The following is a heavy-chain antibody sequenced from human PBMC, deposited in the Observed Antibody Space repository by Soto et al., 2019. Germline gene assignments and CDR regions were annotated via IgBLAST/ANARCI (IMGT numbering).Heavy chain of an antibody. CDR2: INAGNGNT. V-gene: IGHV1-3*05. J-gene: IGHJ4*02. CDR1: GYTFTSYA. CDR3: ARSIVVVTALDY. Sequence: QVQLVQSGAEEKKPGASVKVSCKASGYTFTSYAMHWVRPAPGQRLDGMGWINAGNGNTKYSQKFQGRVTITRDTSASTAYMELSSLRSEDTAVYYCARSIVVVTALDYWGQGTLVTVSS. D-gene: IGHD2-21*02.